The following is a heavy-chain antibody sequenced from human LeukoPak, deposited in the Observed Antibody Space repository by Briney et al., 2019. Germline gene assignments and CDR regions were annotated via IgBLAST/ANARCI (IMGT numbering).Heavy chain of an antibody. CDR3: AGTGVTFDY. J-gene: IGHJ4*02. Sequence: SQTLSLTCAVSGASVSGGGNSWSWIRQPPGKGLEWIGWFSHTGSTYYNPSLKSRVTISVDRSNNQFSLKLRSMTAADTAVYYCAGTGVTFDYWGQGTLVIVSS. D-gene: IGHD4-23*01. CDR2: FSHTGST. CDR1: GASVSGGGNS. V-gene: IGHV4-30-2*01.